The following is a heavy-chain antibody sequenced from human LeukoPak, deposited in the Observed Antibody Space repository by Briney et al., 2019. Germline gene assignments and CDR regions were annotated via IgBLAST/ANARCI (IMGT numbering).Heavy chain of an antibody. V-gene: IGHV3-48*01. J-gene: IGHJ5*02. CDR2: ISSSSSTI. D-gene: IGHD3-16*01. CDR1: GFTFSSYS. Sequence: GGSLRLSCAASGFTFSSYSMNWVRQAPGKGLEWVSYISSSSSTIYYADSVKGRFTISRDNAKNSVYLQMTSLRVGDTAVYYCARGAGDGFNPWGQGTLVTVSS. CDR3: ARGAGDGFNP.